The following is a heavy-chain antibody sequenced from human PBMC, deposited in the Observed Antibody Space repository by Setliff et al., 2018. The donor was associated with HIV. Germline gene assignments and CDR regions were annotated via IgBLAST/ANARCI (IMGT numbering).Heavy chain of an antibody. Sequence: ASVKVSCKASGYIFTDYYMHWVRQAPGQELGWTGRINPNSGGTNYAQKFQGRVTMTRDTSINAAYMELRGLRSDDTAVYYCARNFGLSPSGKYYYYYGMDIWGQGTTVTVSS. CDR3: ARNFGLSPSGKYYYYYGMDI. J-gene: IGHJ6*02. D-gene: IGHD3-10*01. CDR1: GYIFTDYY. CDR2: INPNSGGT. V-gene: IGHV1-2*06.